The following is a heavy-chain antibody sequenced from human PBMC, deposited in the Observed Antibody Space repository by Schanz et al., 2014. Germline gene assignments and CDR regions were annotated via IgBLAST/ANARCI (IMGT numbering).Heavy chain of an antibody. CDR3: TRGHSATCHYSSPAAFDI. V-gene: IGHV1-18*01. D-gene: IGHD6-19*01. CDR1: GYIFASHG. Sequence: QVQLVQSGGEVKKPGASVKVSCKASGYIFASHGMTWVRQAPGQGPELMGWINAHTGNTQYAQKFQGRVNMTRDTVTTTEQVELTRLRADDAATYYWTRGHSATCHYSSPAAFDIWGQGTRVTVSS. CDR2: INAHTGNT. J-gene: IGHJ3*02.